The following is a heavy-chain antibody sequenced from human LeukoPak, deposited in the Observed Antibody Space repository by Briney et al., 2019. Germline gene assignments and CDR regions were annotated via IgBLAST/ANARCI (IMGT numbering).Heavy chain of an antibody. J-gene: IGHJ5*02. D-gene: IGHD2-8*01. CDR2: INHSGST. CDR1: GGSFSGYY. V-gene: IGHV4-34*01. Sequence: RASETLSLTCAVYGGSFSGYYWSWIRQPPGKGLEWIGEINHSGSTNYNPSLKSRVTISVDTSKNQFSLKLSSVTAADTAVYYCARATYNGGPSWFDPWGQGTLVTVSS. CDR3: ARATYNGGPSWFDP.